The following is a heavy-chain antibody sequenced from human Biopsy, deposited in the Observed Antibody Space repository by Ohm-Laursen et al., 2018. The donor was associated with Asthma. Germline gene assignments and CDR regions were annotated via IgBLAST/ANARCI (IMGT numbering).Heavy chain of an antibody. J-gene: IGHJ5*02. CDR1: GGSISSDY. CDR2: IHNSGNT. V-gene: IGHV4-59*01. Sequence: SETLSLTCTVSGGSISSDYWSWIRQSPGKGLEWIGYIHNSGNTNYNPSLKSRVTISLDTSKNHFSLRLSLVTAADTAVYFCARGQGRGIQLWSLDPWGQGILVTVSS. CDR3: ARGQGRGIQLWSLDP. D-gene: IGHD5-18*01.